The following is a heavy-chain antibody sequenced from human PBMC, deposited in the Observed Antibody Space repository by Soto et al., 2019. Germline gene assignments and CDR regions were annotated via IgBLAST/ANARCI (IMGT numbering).Heavy chain of an antibody. CDR2: ISYDGSNK. CDR3: AKDRRLMRGLFDS. CDR1: GFTFSSYG. Sequence: PGGSLRLSCAASGFTFSSYGMHWVRQAPGKGLEWVAVISYDGSNKYYADSVKGRFTISRDNSKNTLYLQMNSLRAEDTAVYYCAKDRRLMRGLFDSWGQGTLVTVSS. J-gene: IGHJ4*02. V-gene: IGHV3-30*18. D-gene: IGHD2-8*01.